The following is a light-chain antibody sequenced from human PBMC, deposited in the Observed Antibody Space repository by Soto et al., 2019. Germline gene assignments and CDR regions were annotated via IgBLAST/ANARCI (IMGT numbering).Light chain of an antibody. CDR3: CSCGGSRAV. J-gene: IGLJ7*01. Sequence: QSALTQPASVSGSPGQSITISCTGTSSDVGSYNLVSWYQQHPGQPPKLMIYEVSKLPLGVSARYSASKSGNTASLTISGLQAEDEAEYYCCSCGGSRAVFGGGTQVTVL. CDR2: EVS. CDR1: SSDVGSYNL. V-gene: IGLV2-23*02.